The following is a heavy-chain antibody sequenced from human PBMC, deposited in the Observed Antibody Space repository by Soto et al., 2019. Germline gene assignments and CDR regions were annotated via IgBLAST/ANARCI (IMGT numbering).Heavy chain of an antibody. J-gene: IGHJ4*02. CDR1: SYTFKNYG. Sequence: QVQLVQCGAEVKKPGASVKVSCRASSYTFKNYGISWVRQAPGQGLEWMGWISAYNGNTNYAQTFQDRVTMTTDASTSTAYMELRSLRSDDTAVYYCARDRSNHDYWGQGTLVTVSS. CDR2: ISAYNGNT. V-gene: IGHV1-18*01. CDR3: ARDRSNHDY.